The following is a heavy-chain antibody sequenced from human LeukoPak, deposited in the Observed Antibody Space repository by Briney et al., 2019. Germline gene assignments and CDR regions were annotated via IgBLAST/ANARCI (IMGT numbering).Heavy chain of an antibody. CDR1: GFTFSSYA. Sequence: PGGSLRLSCAASGFTFSSYAMSWVRQAPGKGLEWVSAISGSGGSTYYADSVKGRFTISRDNSKNTLYLQMNSLRAEDTAVYYCAKIGKYYDYVWGSYPYGYYFDYWGQGTLVTVSS. V-gene: IGHV3-23*01. J-gene: IGHJ4*02. D-gene: IGHD3-16*02. CDR2: ISGSGGST. CDR3: AKIGKYYDYVWGSYPYGYYFDY.